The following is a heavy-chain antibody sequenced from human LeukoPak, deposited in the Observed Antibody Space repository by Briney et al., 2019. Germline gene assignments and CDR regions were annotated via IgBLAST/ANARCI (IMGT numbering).Heavy chain of an antibody. D-gene: IGHD5-18*01. CDR3: ARDTDTAMERYGMDV. CDR2: IIPIFGIA. V-gene: IGHV1-69*04. J-gene: IGHJ6*02. CDR1: GGTFSSYA. Sequence: SVKVSCKASGGTFSSYAICWVRQAPGQGLEWMGRIIPIFGIANYAQKFQGRVTITADKSTSTAYMELSSLRSEDTAVYYCARDTDTAMERYGMDVWGQGTTVTVSS.